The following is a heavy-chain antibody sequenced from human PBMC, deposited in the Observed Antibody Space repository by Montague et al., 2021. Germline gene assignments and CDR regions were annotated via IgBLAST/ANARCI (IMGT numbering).Heavy chain of an antibody. D-gene: IGHD1-26*01. Sequence: SETLSLTCTVSGDSISSKYFWSWVRQPLGKGPEWFGEIYHGTTSYSPSLKGRLTVSMDTSKNQFSLKLSSVTAADTAIYYCAVGSESAWELLHHWGQGILVTVSS. CDR3: AVGSESAWELLHH. CDR2: IYHGTT. CDR1: GDSISSKYF. J-gene: IGHJ5*02. V-gene: IGHV4-4*02.